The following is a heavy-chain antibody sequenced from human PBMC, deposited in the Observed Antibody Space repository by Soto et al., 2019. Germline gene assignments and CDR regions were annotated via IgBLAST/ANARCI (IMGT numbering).Heavy chain of an antibody. CDR2: MNPNSGNT. Sequence: QVQLVQSGAEVKKPGASVKVSCTASGYTFTSYDINWVRQATGQGLEWMGWMNPNSGNTDYAQKFQGRVTMTRTTSISTDYMELSSLRSEDTAVYYCARRGLSSSSTFRYYYYGMDVWGQGTTVTVPS. CDR1: GYTFTSYD. V-gene: IGHV1-8*01. D-gene: IGHD6-6*01. CDR3: ARRGLSSSSTFRYYYYGMDV. J-gene: IGHJ6*02.